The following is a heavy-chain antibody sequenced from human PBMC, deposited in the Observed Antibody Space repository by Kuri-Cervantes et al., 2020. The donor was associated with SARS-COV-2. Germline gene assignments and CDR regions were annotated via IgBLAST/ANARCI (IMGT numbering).Heavy chain of an antibody. CDR2: ISGSGGST. V-gene: IGHV3-23*01. CDR1: GFTFSDYY. J-gene: IGHJ4*02. CDR3: AKDMRGTRTYFDY. Sequence: GGSLRLSCAASGFTFSDYYMSWIRQAPGKGLEWVSAISGSGGSTYYADSVEGRFTISRDNSKNTLYLQMNSLRAEDTAVYYCAKDMRGTRTYFDYWGQGTLVTVSS. D-gene: IGHD1-7*01.